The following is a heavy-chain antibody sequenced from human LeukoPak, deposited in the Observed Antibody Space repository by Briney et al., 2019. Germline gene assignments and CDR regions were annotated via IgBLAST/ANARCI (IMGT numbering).Heavy chain of an antibody. CDR1: GYTFTGYY. V-gene: IGHV1-2*02. J-gene: IGHJ3*02. D-gene: IGHD3-22*01. CDR3: AGAYYYDSSGYWDAFDI. Sequence: GASVKVSCKASGYTFTGYYMHWVRQAPGQGLEWMGWINPNSGGTNYAQKFQGRVTMTRDTSISTAYMEPSRLRSDDTAVYYCAGAYYYDSSGYWDAFDIWGQGTMVTVSS. CDR2: INPNSGGT.